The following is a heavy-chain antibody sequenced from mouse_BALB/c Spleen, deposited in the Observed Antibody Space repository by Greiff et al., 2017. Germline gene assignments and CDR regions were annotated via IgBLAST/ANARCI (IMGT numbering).Heavy chain of an antibody. J-gene: IGHJ4*01. V-gene: IGHV5-6-3*01. CDR2: INSNGGST. D-gene: IGHD1-1*01. Sequence: EVKVVESGGGLVQPGGSLKLSCAASGFTFSSYGMSWVRQTPDKRLELVATINSNGGSTYYPDSVKGRFTISRDNAKNTLYLQMSSLKSEDTAMYCCARRGSSHDYAMDYWGQGTSVTVSS. CDR3: ARRGSSHDYAMDY. CDR1: GFTFSSYG.